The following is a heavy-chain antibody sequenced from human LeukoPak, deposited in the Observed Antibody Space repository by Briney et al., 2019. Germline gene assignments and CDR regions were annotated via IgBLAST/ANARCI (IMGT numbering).Heavy chain of an antibody. J-gene: IGHJ4*02. CDR3: ARDRGGSYFMDDY. V-gene: IGHV4-38-2*02. Sequence: SETLSLTCTVSGGSISSGYYWGWIRQPPGKGLEWIGSIYHSGSTYYNPSLKSRVTISVDTSKNQFSLKLSSATAADTAVYYCARDRGGSYFMDDYWGQGTLVTVSS. D-gene: IGHD1-26*01. CDR2: IYHSGST. CDR1: GGSISSGYY.